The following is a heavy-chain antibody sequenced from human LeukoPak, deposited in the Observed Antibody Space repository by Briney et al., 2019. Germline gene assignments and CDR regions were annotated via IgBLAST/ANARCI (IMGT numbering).Heavy chain of an antibody. D-gene: IGHD3-22*01. CDR3: ARKERSYYDSSGTFDY. J-gene: IGHJ4*02. CDR1: GGSISSGGYY. V-gene: IGHV4-31*03. Sequence: SETLSLTCTVSGGSISSGGYYWSWIRQHPGKGLEWIGYIYYSGSTYYNPSLKSRVTISVDTSKNQFSLKLSSVTAADTAVYHCARKERSYYDSSGTFDYWGQGTLVTVSS. CDR2: IYYSGST.